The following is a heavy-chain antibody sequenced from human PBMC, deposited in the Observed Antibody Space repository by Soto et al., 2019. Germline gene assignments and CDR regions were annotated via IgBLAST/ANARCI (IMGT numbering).Heavy chain of an antibody. V-gene: IGHV3-53*01. CDR2: LYNGGST. J-gene: IGHJ4*02. CDR3: AGALGSGSSAGIY. D-gene: IGHD6-6*01. Sequence: HPGGSLRLSCAASGFAVNSNHMSWVRQAPGKGLEWVSVLYNGGSTNYADSVKGRFTISRDSAKNTLYLQMNSLRVEDTAVYYCAGALGSGSSAGIYWGQGTLVTVSS. CDR1: GFAVNSNH.